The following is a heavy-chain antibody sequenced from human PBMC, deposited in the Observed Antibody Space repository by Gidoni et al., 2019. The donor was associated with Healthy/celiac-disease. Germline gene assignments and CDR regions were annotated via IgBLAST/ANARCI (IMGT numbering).Heavy chain of an antibody. D-gene: IGHD2-15*01. J-gene: IGHJ5*02. Sequence: EVQLVESGGALVQPGGSLRLSCSASGFTSSIYWMSWVRQAPGKGLEWVANIKQDGSEKYYVDSEKGRFTISRDNAKNSMYLQMNSMRAEDTDVYYCARGIVVVVAATPWWFDPWGQGTLVTVSS. V-gene: IGHV3-7*01. CDR1: GFTSSIYW. CDR3: ARGIVVVVAATPWWFDP. CDR2: IKQDGSEK.